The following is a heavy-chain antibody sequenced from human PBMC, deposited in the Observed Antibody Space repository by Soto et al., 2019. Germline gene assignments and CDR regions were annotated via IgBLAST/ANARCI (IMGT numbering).Heavy chain of an antibody. Sequence: ESGGGLVKPGGSLRLSCAASGFTFSSYSMNWVRQAPGKGLEWVSSISSSSSYIYYADSVKGRFTISRDNAKNSLYLQMNSLRAEDTAVYYCARGTVGYCSGGSCPEAFDIWGQGTMVTVSS. CDR2: ISSSSSYI. D-gene: IGHD2-15*01. CDR1: GFTFSSYS. CDR3: ARGTVGYCSGGSCPEAFDI. V-gene: IGHV3-21*01. J-gene: IGHJ3*02.